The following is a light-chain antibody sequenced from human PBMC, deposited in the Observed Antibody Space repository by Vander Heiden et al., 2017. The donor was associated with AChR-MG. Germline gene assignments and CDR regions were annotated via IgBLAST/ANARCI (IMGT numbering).Light chain of an antibody. Sequence: DIQMTQSPSSLSASVGDRITITCQASQDINKYLNWYQQKPGKAPKLLIYDASNLETGVPSRFSGHGSGTDFTFTISSLQPEDIATYYCQQYKNFPLTFGGGTKMEIK. J-gene: IGKJ4*01. CDR1: QDINKY. CDR3: QQYKNFPLT. V-gene: IGKV1-33*01. CDR2: DAS.